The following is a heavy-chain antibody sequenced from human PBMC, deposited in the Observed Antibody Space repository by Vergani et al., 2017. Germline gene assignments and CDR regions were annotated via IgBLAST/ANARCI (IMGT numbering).Heavy chain of an antibody. D-gene: IGHD2/OR15-2a*01. CDR1: GDSIDSVSYY. CDR2: IYANGIT. J-gene: IGHJ2*01. Sequence: QVQLQESGPGLVKPSQTLSLTCTVSGDSIDSVSYYWTWIRQPAGKGLECIGRIYANGITNYNPSLRSRVIMSVDTSKNQVSLKLTSVTAADTAVYYCAXVFSPSAFWYLDRWGRGTLVTVSS. CDR3: AXVFSPSAFWYLDR. V-gene: IGHV4-61*02.